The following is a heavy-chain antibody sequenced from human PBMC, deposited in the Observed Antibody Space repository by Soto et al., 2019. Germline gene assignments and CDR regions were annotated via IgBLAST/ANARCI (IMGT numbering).Heavy chain of an antibody. Sequence: SETLSLTCTVSGGSITSDNWWTWVRQPPGKGLEWIGEVYHSGGTNYKPSLESRVSISVDKSKSQISLRVNSVTAADTAVYYCARETYSNYGGWIDFWGQGALVTVSS. D-gene: IGHD4-4*01. V-gene: IGHV4-4*02. CDR1: GGSITSDNW. CDR3: ARETYSNYGGWIDF. CDR2: VYHSGGT. J-gene: IGHJ4*02.